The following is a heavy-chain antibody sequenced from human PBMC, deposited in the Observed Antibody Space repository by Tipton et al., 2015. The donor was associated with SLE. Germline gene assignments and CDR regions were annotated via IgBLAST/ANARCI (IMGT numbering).Heavy chain of an antibody. Sequence: QVQLVQSGAEVKKPGASVKVSCKASGYTFTGYYMHWVRQAPGQGLEWMGWINPNSGGTNYAQKFQGRVTITADESTSTAYMELSSLRSEDTAVYYCARIQRAMSFDPWGQGTLVTVSS. V-gene: IGHV1-2*02. CDR3: ARIQRAMSFDP. CDR2: INPNSGGT. CDR1: GYTFTGYY. J-gene: IGHJ5*02. D-gene: IGHD5-18*01.